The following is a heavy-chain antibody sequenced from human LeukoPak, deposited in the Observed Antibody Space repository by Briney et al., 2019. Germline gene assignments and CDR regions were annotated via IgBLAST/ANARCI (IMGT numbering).Heavy chain of an antibody. CDR1: GYTFTSYG. V-gene: IGHV1-18*01. CDR3: ARMLGGTTTGFHYYYYGMDV. CDR2: ISAYNGNT. J-gene: IGHJ6*02. Sequence: ASVKVSCKASGYTFTSYGISWVRQAPGQGLEWMGWISAYNGNTNYAQKLQGRVTMTRDTSTSTVYMELSSLRSEDTAVYYCARMLGGTTTGFHYYYYGMDVWGQGTTVTVSS. D-gene: IGHD1-1*01.